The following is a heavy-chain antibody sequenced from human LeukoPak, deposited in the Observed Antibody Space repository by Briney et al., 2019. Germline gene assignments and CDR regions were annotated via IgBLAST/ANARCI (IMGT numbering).Heavy chain of an antibody. V-gene: IGHV3-13*01. J-gene: IGHJ6*02. CDR1: GFTFRTYD. Sequence: GGSLRLSCAASGFTFRTYDFHWVRQVKGIGLEWVSGIGTAGDTYYAGSVKGRFTISREDAENSLYPQMNSLRGGDTAVYYCVRVAWLDYHGMDVWGQGTTVTVSS. CDR3: VRVAWLDYHGMDV. CDR2: IGTAGDT. D-gene: IGHD5-12*01.